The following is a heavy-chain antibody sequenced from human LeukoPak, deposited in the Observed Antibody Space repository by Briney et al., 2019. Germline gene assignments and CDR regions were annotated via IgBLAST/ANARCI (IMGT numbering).Heavy chain of an antibody. D-gene: IGHD6-13*01. CDR2: IYYSGST. CDR3: ARDSSIAAALDY. V-gene: IGHV4-39*07. Sequence: SQTLSLTCTVSGGSISSSSYYWGWIRQPPGKGLEWIGSIYYSGSTYYNPSLKSRVTISVDTSKNQFSLKLSSVTAADTAVYYCARDSSIAAALDYWGQGTLVTVSS. J-gene: IGHJ4*02. CDR1: GGSISSSSYY.